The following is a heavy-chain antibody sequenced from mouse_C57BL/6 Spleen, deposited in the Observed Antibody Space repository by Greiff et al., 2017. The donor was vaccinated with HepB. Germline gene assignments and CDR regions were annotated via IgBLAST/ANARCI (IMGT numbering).Heavy chain of an antibody. J-gene: IGHJ4*01. D-gene: IGHD2-4*01. V-gene: IGHV2-5*01. CDR3: AKRGDYDDYYYAMDY. CDR2: IWRGGST. Sequence: QVQLQQSGPGLVQPSQSLSITCTVSGFSLTSYGVHWVRQSPGKGLEWLGVIWRGGSTDYNAAFMSRLSITKDNSKSQVFFKMNSLQADDTAIYYCAKRGDYDDYYYAMDYWGQGTSVTVSS. CDR1: GFSLTSYG.